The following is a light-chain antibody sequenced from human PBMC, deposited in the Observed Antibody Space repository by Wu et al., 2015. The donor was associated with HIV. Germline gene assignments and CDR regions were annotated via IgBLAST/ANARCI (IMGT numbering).Light chain of an antibody. CDR1: QGVRST. J-gene: IGKJ5*01. V-gene: IGKV3-11*01. CDR2: DAS. Sequence: LXCRASQGVRSTLAWYQQKPGQAPRLLIHDASXRHCIPVRFSGSGSETDFTLTITSLEPEDFAVYYCQQRSRWPQISFGQGTRLDI. CDR3: QQRSRWPQIS.